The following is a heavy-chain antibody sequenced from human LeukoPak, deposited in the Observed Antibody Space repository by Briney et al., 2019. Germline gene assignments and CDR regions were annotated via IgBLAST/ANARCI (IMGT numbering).Heavy chain of an antibody. CDR1: GYNFSGYW. Sequence: GESLKISCKGSGYNFSGYWIAWVRPMAGKGLEWMGIIYPADSDTRYSPSFQGQVTISADKSITTAYLQWSSLKASDTAMYYCATPHDATAYYYDSSGYFYWGQGTLVTVSS. V-gene: IGHV5-51*01. CDR3: ATPHDATAYYYDSSGYFY. CDR2: IYPADSDT. D-gene: IGHD3-22*01. J-gene: IGHJ4*02.